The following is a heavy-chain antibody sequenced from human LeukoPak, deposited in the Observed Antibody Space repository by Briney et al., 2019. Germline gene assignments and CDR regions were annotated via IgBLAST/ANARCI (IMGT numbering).Heavy chain of an antibody. D-gene: IGHD4-17*01. CDR3: AREVTTVNFDY. CDR1: GYTFTGYY. CDR2: INTNTGNP. Sequence: ASVKVSCKASGYTFTGYYMHWVRQAPGQGLEWMGWINTNTGNPTYAQGFTGRFVFSLDTSVSTAYLQISSLKAEDTAVYYCAREVTTVNFDYWGQGTLVTVSS. J-gene: IGHJ4*02. V-gene: IGHV7-4-1*02.